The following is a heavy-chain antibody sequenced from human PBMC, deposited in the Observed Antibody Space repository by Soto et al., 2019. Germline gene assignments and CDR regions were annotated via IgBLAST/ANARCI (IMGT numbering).Heavy chain of an antibody. D-gene: IGHD1-20*01. CDR2: MSGSGSRI. CDR3: ARDNWNGAYYGLDV. V-gene: IGHV3-23*01. J-gene: IGHJ6*02. CDR1: HFAFNIDA. Sequence: EAQLLESGGGLVQPGESLTLSCVASHFAFNIDAMTLVRQAPGTCLEWVSSMSGSGSRIYYAASVKGRFTITRDKSKKPLYLQMNSLRAEDTAVYWGARDNWNGAYYGLDVWGQGTTFTVS.